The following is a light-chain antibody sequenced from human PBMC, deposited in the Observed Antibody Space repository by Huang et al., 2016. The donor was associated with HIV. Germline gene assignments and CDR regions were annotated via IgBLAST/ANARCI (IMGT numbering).Light chain of an antibody. CDR1: QDISSF. CDR2: AAS. V-gene: IGKV1-9*01. CDR3: QQLKSYPYT. J-gene: IGKJ2*01. Sequence: IQLTQSPSSLSASVGDRVTITCRASQDISSFLDWYQQKPGQDPKLLIYAASTLQSGVPSRFSGSGSGPDFTLTISSLQPEDFAIYYCQQLKSYPYTFGQGTKLEIK.